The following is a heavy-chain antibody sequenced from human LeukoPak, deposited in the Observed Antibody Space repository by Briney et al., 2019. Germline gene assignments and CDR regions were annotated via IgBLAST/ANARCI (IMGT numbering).Heavy chain of an antibody. D-gene: IGHD6-13*01. CDR2: INHSGST. V-gene: IGHV4-34*01. Sequence: SETLSLTCAVYGGSFSGYYWSWIRQPPGKGLEWIGEINHSGSTNYNPSLKSRVTISVDTSKNQFSLKLSSVTAADTAVYYCASRLYSSPREYYFDYWGQGTLVTVSS. CDR3: ASRLYSSPREYYFDY. CDR1: GGSFSGYY. J-gene: IGHJ4*02.